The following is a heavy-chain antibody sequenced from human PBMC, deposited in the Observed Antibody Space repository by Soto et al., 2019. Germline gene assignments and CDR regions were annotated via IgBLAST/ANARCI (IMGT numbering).Heavy chain of an antibody. CDR2: INHSGST. CDR1: GGSFSGYY. Sequence: SETLSLTCAVYGGSFSGYYWSWIRQPPGKGLEWIGEINHSGSTNYNPSLKSRVTISVDTSKNQFSLKLSSVTAADTAVYYCARGRVDMVRGVIPWFDPWGQGTLVTVSS. D-gene: IGHD3-10*01. CDR3: ARGRVDMVRGVIPWFDP. J-gene: IGHJ5*02. V-gene: IGHV4-34*01.